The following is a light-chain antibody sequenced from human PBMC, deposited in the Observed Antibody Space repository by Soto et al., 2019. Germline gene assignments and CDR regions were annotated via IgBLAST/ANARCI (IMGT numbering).Light chain of an antibody. V-gene: IGKV3-11*01. J-gene: IGKJ4*01. CDR3: QQRSVWPLT. CDR1: QSVSNY. CDR2: DTS. Sequence: EIVLTQSPGTLSLSPGARATLSCRASQSVSNYLLWFHQKRGQAPRLLICDTSNKATRVPARFSGSGSGTDFTLTISSLEPVDFSVYYCQQRSVWPLTVGGGTKVEIK.